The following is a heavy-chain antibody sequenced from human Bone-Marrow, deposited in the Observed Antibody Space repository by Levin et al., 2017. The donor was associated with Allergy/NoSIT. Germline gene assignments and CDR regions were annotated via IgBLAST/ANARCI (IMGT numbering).Heavy chain of an antibody. CDR3: ARWGLDRRYFDY. Sequence: GESLKISCKASGYTFTSYGISWVRQAPGQGLEWMGWISAYNGNTNYAQKLQGRVTMTTDTSTSTAYMELRSLRSDDTAVYYCARWGLDRRYFDYWGQGTLVTVSS. CDR2: ISAYNGNT. CDR1: GYTFTSYG. V-gene: IGHV1-18*01. D-gene: IGHD1-1*01. J-gene: IGHJ4*02.